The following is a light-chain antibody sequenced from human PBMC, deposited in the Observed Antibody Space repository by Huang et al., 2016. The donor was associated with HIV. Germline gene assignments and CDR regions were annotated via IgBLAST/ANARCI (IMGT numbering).Light chain of an antibody. CDR3: QQTNSFPYT. CDR1: QGISSR. J-gene: IGKJ2*01. Sequence: DIQRTQSPSSVSASVGERVTITCWASQGISSRLAWYQQRPGKAPKLLIYIASTLQSGVPSRFSGSVSGTDFTLTISSLQPEDFATYYCQQTNSFPYTFGPGTKVEIK. V-gene: IGKV1-12*01. CDR2: IAS.